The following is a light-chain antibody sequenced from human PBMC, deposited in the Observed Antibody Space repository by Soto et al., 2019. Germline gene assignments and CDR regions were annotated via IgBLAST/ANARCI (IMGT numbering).Light chain of an antibody. Sequence: QSALTQPPSVSAAPRPRVTISCSGSSSNIGNNYVSWYQQLPGTAPKLLIDDNNKRPSGIPDRFSGSKSGTSATLGITGLQTGDEADYYCVTCDSSLSAVVFGGGTKLTVL. CDR1: SSNIGNNY. V-gene: IGLV1-51*01. J-gene: IGLJ2*01. CDR2: DNN. CDR3: VTCDSSLSAVV.